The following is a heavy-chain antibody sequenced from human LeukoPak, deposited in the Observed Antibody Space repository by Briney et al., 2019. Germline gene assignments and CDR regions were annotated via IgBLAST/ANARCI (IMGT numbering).Heavy chain of an antibody. V-gene: IGHV1-69*05. Sequence: SVKVSXKASGGTFSSYAISWVRQAPGQGLEWMGRIIPIFGTANYAQKFQGRVTITTDESTSTAYMELSSLRSEDTAVYYCAREGEYSSGWYGGWGQGTLVTVSS. CDR2: IIPIFGTA. CDR1: GGTFSSYA. CDR3: AREGEYSSGWYGG. J-gene: IGHJ4*02. D-gene: IGHD6-19*01.